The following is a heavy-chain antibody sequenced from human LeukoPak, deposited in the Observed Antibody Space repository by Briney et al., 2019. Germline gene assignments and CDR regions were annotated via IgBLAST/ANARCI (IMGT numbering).Heavy chain of an antibody. CDR2: NRYDGSNK. CDR1: AFTFSSYG. D-gene: IGHD6-19*01. Sequence: PGGSLRLSCAASAFTFSSYGMHWVRQAPGKGLEWVAFNRYDGSNKYYADSVKGRFTISTDNSKNTLYLQMNSLRADDTAVYYCAKSPSGSGWDWFDPWGQGTLVTVSS. CDR3: AKSPSGSGWDWFDP. J-gene: IGHJ5*02. V-gene: IGHV3-30*02.